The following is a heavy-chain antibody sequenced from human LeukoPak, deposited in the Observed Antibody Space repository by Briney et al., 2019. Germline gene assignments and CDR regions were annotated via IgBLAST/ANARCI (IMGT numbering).Heavy chain of an antibody. CDR1: GFTFTAYN. D-gene: IGHD2-21*01. CDR2: ISSTGTYL. V-gene: IGHV3-21*06. Sequence: GGSLELSCAASGFTFTAYNMNWVRQAPGKGLEWVSSISSTGTYLYYADSVKGRFTISRDKNSLYLRMNSLRVEDTAVYYCARNSLIAENYGYYYFSYMDVWGKGTTVTVSS. CDR3: ARNSLIAENYGYYYFSYMDV. J-gene: IGHJ6*03.